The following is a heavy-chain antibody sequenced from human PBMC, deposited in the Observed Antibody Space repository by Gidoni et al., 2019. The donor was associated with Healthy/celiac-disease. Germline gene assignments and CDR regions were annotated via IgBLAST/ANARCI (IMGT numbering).Heavy chain of an antibody. CDR2: ISSSSSTI. CDR1: GFPSSSYS. Sequence: EVQLVESGGGLVQPGRSLRPSCEVSGFPSSSYSMNCVRQAPGKGLEWVSYISSSSSTIYDADSVKVRFTISIDNANNSLYLQMNSLRDEDTAVYYCARQVRFLEGHDYWGQGTLVTVSS. CDR3: ARQVRFLEGHDY. D-gene: IGHD3-3*01. J-gene: IGHJ4*02. V-gene: IGHV3-48*02.